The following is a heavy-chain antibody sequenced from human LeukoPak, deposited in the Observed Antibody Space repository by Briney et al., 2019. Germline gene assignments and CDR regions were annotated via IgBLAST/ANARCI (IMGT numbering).Heavy chain of an antibody. CDR3: ARGRRQWLVRENWFDP. V-gene: IGHV4-59*12. CDR1: GGSISSYY. D-gene: IGHD6-19*01. CDR2: IYYSGST. Sequence: SETLSLTCTVSGGSISSYYWSWIQQPPGKGLEWIGYIYYSGSTNYNPSLKSRVTISVDTSKNQFSLKLSSVTAADTAVYYCARGRRQWLVRENWFDPWGQGTLVTVSS. J-gene: IGHJ5*02.